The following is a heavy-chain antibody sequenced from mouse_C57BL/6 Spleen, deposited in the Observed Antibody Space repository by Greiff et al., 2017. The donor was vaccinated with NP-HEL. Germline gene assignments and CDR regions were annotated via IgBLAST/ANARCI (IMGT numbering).Heavy chain of an antibody. Sequence: QVQLQQPGAELVMPGASVKLSCKASGYTFTSYWMHWVKQRPGQGLEWIGEIDPNSGGTKYNEKFKSKATLTVDKPSSTAYMQLSSLTSEDSAVYYCAREATVVSRYFDVWGTGTTVTVSS. V-gene: IGHV1-72*01. CDR1: GYTFTSYW. CDR2: IDPNSGGT. CDR3: AREATVVSRYFDV. D-gene: IGHD1-1*01. J-gene: IGHJ1*03.